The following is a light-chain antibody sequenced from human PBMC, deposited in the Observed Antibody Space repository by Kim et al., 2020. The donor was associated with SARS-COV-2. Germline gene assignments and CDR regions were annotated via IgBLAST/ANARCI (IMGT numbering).Light chain of an antibody. CDR3: QHYSRFPYT. Sequence: SASGGDSVTITCRAIENIGTWLAWYQQKPGRAPSLLIYLASTLESGVPSRFSGTGSGTEFSLSITSLQPDDFATYYCQHYSRFPYTFGQGTKLEI. CDR1: ENIGTW. CDR2: LAS. V-gene: IGKV1-5*03. J-gene: IGKJ2*01.